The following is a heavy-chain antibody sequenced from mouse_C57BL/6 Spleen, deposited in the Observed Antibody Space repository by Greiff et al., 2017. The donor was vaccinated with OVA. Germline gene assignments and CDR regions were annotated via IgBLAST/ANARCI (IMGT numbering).Heavy chain of an antibody. J-gene: IGHJ4*01. CDR3: ARGSNTTVVAPYAMDY. Sequence: QVQLKQSGPELVKPGASVKISCKASGYAFSSSWMNWVKQRPGKGLEWIGRIYPGDGDTNYNGKFKGKATLTADKSSSTAYMQLSSLTSEDSAVYFRARGSNTTVVAPYAMDYWGQGTSVTVSS. CDR2: IYPGDGDT. D-gene: IGHD1-1*01. V-gene: IGHV1-82*01. CDR1: GYAFSSSW.